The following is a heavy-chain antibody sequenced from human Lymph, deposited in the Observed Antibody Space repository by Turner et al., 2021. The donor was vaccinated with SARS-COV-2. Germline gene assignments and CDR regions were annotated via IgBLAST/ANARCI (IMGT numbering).Heavy chain of an antibody. V-gene: IGHV3-21*01. Sequence: VQLVESGGGLVKPGGSLRLSCAASGFTFSTYRMNWVRQAPGNGLECISSISSSSSYIYYADSVKGRFTISRDDAKNSLYLQMNSLRAEDTAVYYCARDIPTTADYFDYWGQGTLVTVSS. CDR3: ARDIPTTADYFDY. CDR1: GFTFSTYR. CDR2: ISSSSSYI. J-gene: IGHJ4*02. D-gene: IGHD4-17*01.